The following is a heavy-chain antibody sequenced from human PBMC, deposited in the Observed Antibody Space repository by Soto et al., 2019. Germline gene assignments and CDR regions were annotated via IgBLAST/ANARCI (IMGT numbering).Heavy chain of an antibody. CDR2: IYTSGST. V-gene: IGHV4-4*07. Sequence: SETLSLTCTVSGGSISSYYWSWIRQPAGEGLEWIGRIYTSGSTNYYPSLMSRVTMSVDTSKNQFSLKLSSVTAADTAVYYCARDPIVGDNQLWFEPRGQRNLVPLSS. CDR1: GGSISSYY. D-gene: IGHD1-26*01. J-gene: IGHJ5*02. CDR3: ARDPIVGDNQLWFEP.